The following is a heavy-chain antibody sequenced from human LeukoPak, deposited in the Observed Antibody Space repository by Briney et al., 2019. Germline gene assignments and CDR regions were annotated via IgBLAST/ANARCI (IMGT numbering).Heavy chain of an antibody. CDR3: ARGSSSWYDFDY. Sequence: ASVKVSCKASGYTFTGYYMHWVRQAPGQGLEWMGWINPNSGGTSSAQKFQGRVTMTRDTSISTAYMEPTRLKSDDTAVYYCARGSSSWYDFDYWGQGTLVTVSS. CDR2: INPNSGGT. D-gene: IGHD6-13*01. J-gene: IGHJ4*02. CDR1: GYTFTGYY. V-gene: IGHV1-2*02.